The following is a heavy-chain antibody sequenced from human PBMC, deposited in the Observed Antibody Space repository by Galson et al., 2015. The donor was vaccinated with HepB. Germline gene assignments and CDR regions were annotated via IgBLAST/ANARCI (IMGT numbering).Heavy chain of an antibody. CDR3: ARDQARPTYDAFDI. CDR2: TYYRSKWYN. Sequence: CAISGDSVSSNSAAWNWIRQSPSRGLEWLGRTYYRSKWYNDYAVSVKSRITINPGTSKNQFSLQLNSVTPEDTAVYYCARDQARPTYDAFDIWGQGTMVTVSS. CDR1: GDSVSSNSAA. D-gene: IGHD6-6*01. V-gene: IGHV6-1*01. J-gene: IGHJ3*02.